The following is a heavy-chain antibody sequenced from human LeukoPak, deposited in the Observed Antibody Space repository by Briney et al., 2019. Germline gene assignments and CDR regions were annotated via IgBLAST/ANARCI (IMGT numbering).Heavy chain of an antibody. Sequence: ASVKVSCKASGYTFTGYYMHWVRQAPGQGLEWMGWINPNSGGTNYAQKFQGRVTMTRDTSISTAYMELSSLRSDDTAAYYCARVHSSGWSNYYFDYWGQGTLVTVSS. CDR2: INPNSGGT. V-gene: IGHV1-2*02. CDR3: ARVHSSGWSNYYFDY. CDR1: GYTFTGYY. J-gene: IGHJ4*02. D-gene: IGHD6-19*01.